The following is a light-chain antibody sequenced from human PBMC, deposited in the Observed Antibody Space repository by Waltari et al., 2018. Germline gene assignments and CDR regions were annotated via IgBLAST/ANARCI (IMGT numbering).Light chain of an antibody. CDR2: LGS. V-gene: IGKV2-28*01. Sequence: DIVMTQSPLSLPVTPGAPASIPCRSSQSLLHSNGYNYLDWYLQKPGQSPPLLIYLGSNRASGVPDRFSGSGSGTDFTLKISRVEAEDVGVYYCMQALQTPFTFGGGTKVEIK. CDR1: QSLLHSNGYNY. CDR3: MQALQTPFT. J-gene: IGKJ4*01.